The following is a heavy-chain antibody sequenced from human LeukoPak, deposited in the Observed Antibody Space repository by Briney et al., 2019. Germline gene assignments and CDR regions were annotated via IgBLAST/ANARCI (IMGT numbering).Heavy chain of an antibody. D-gene: IGHD6-6*01. Sequence: GESLQISCKGSGYSFTSYWIGWVRQMPGKGLEWMGIVYPGDSDTRYSPSFQGQVTISADKSITTAYLQWDNLKASDTAMYYCAKSYSSSSDYFDYWGQGTLVTVSS. V-gene: IGHV5-51*01. CDR3: AKSYSSSSDYFDY. CDR2: VYPGDSDT. J-gene: IGHJ4*02. CDR1: GYSFTSYW.